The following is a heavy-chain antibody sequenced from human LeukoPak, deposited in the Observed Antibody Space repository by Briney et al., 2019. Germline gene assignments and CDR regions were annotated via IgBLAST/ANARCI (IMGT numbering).Heavy chain of an antibody. D-gene: IGHD3-10*01. J-gene: IGHJ4*02. CDR1: ADSLSSGGHY. V-gene: IGHV4-31*03. Sequence: SRTLSLTCTVSADSLSSGGHYWAWIRQLPGKGLESIGFIHHSGSSRHNPSLKDRVAISVDASRKQFALRLSSVTAADPAIYYCARGGNRFGGFYFDYWGQGIQVIVSS. CDR2: IHHSGSS. CDR3: ARGGNRFGGFYFDY.